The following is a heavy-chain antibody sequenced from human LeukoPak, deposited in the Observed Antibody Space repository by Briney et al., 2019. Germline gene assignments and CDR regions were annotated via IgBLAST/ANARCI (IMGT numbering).Heavy chain of an antibody. CDR2: IWYDGSNK. J-gene: IGHJ6*03. CDR3: AKGKPRPSFAHYYMDV. CDR1: GFTFSSYG. Sequence: GRSLRLSCAASGFTFSSYGMHWVRQAPGKGLEWVAVIWYDGSNKYYADSVKGRFTISRDNSKNTLYLQMNSLRAEDTAVYYCAKGKPRPSFAHYYMDVWGKGTTVTVSS. D-gene: IGHD6-6*01. V-gene: IGHV3-33*06.